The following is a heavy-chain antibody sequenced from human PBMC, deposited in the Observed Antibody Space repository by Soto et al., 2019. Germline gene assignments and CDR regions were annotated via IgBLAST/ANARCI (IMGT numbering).Heavy chain of an antibody. D-gene: IGHD3-16*01. J-gene: IGHJ4*02. CDR1: GFTFCSHS. Sequence: GSPRLSRSAPGFTFCSHSISWGRPAPGKGLEWVSAISGSGGSTYYADSVKGRFTISRDNSKNTLYLQMNSLRAEDTAVYYCAKVWGKDAASPVSDWGQGTRVTVSS. CDR3: AKVWGKDAASPVSD. CDR2: ISGSGGST. V-gene: IGHV3-23*01.